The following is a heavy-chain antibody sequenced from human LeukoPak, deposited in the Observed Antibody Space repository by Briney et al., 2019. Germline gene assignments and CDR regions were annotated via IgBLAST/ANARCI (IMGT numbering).Heavy chain of an antibody. V-gene: IGHV1-18*01. Sequence: ASVKVSCKASGYTFATYGISWVRQAPGQGLEWMGWISAYNGDTNYAQKLQGRVTMTTDTSTSTAYMELRLQRSDDTTVYYCARGAAQRVLDAFDIWGQGTMVTVSS. CDR2: ISAYNGDT. CDR1: GYTFATYG. D-gene: IGHD3-10*01. J-gene: IGHJ3*02. CDR3: ARGAAQRVLDAFDI.